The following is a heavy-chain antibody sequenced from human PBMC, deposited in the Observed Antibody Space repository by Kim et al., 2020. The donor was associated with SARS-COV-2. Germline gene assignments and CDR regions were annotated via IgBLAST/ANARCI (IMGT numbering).Heavy chain of an antibody. J-gene: IGHJ4*02. CDR3: AKGVRGYSSSWYGDY. CDR1: GFTFSSYG. V-gene: IGHV3-30*18. D-gene: IGHD6-13*01. CDR2: ISYDGSNK. Sequence: GGSLRLSCAASGFTFSSYGMHWVRQAPGKGLEWVAVISYDGSNKYYADSVKGRFTISRDNSKNTLYLQMNSLRAEDTAVYYCAKGVRGYSSSWYGDYWGQGTLVTVSS.